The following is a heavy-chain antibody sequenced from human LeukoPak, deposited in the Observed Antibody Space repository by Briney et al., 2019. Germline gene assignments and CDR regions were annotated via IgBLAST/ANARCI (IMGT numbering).Heavy chain of an antibody. CDR1: GGSISSYY. CDR2: IYTSGSS. V-gene: IGHV4-4*07. CDR3: ARGRGYGLYYYYYGMDV. D-gene: IGHD5-18*01. Sequence: SETLSLTRTVSGGSISSYYWSWIRQPAGKALEWIGRIYTSGSSNYNPSLKSRVTMSVDTSKNQYSLKLSSVTAADTAVYYCARGRGYGLYYYYYGMDVWGQGTTVTVSS. J-gene: IGHJ6*02.